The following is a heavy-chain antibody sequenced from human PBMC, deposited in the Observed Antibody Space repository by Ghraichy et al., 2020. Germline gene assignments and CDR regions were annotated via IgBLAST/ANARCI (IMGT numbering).Heavy chain of an antibody. CDR3: ARDLYGSGSYYYYGMDV. Sequence: GSLSLTCTVSGGSVSSGSYYWSWIRQPPGKGLEWIGYIYYSGSTNYNPSLKSRVTISVDTSKNQFSLKLSSVTAADTAVYYCARDLYGSGSYYYYGMDVWGQGTTVTVSS. V-gene: IGHV4-61*01. D-gene: IGHD3-10*01. CDR2: IYYSGST. CDR1: GGSVSSGSYY. J-gene: IGHJ6*02.